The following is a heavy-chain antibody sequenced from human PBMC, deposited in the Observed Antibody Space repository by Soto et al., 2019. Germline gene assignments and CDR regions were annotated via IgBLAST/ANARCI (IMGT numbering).Heavy chain of an antibody. J-gene: IGHJ3*02. Sequence: EVQVLESGGGLVQPGGSLRLSCEGSGFTVSSHAMTWIRQAPGKGPEWVSTITADGGTYYADSVKGRFAMSRDTSENTLYLRMNSLGAEDTPAYYCAPHVSCSGGSCQYDAFAIRGQGTMVTVSS. CDR2: ITADGGT. V-gene: IGHV3-23*01. CDR3: APHVSCSGGSCQYDAFAI. D-gene: IGHD2-15*01. CDR1: GFTVSSHA.